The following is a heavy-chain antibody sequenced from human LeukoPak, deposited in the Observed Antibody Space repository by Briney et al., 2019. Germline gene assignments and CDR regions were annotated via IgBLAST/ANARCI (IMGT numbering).Heavy chain of an antibody. CDR3: ASAYYDSSGYYPPGY. Sequence: SETLSLTCTVSGGSISSGDYYWSRIRQPPWKGLEWIGYIYYSGSTYYNPSLKSRVTISVNTSKNQFSLKLSSVTAADTAVYYCASAYYDSSGYYPPGYWGQGTLVTVSS. D-gene: IGHD3-22*01. V-gene: IGHV4-30-4*08. CDR2: IYYSGST. J-gene: IGHJ4*02. CDR1: GGSISSGDYY.